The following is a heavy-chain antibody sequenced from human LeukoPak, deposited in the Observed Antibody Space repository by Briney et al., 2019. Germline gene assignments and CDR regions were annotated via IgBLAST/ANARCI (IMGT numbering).Heavy chain of an antibody. D-gene: IGHD4-17*01. Sequence: GGSLRLSCAASGFTFSIYWMSWVRQAPGRGLEWVASIKHNGNETYYVDSVKGRITISRDNAKNSLYLQMNSLRAEDTAVYYCARGHYGDYDWGQGTQVTVSS. J-gene: IGHJ4*02. V-gene: IGHV3-7*01. CDR1: GFTFSIYW. CDR2: IKHNGNET. CDR3: ARGHYGDYD.